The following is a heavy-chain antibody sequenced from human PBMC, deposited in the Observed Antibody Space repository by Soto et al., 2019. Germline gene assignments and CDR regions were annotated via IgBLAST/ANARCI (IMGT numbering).Heavy chain of an antibody. CDR2: IIPIFGTA. CDR1: GGTFSSYA. CDR3: ARNRRGGTIFGVVTRYYYYGMDV. J-gene: IGHJ6*02. D-gene: IGHD3-3*01. Sequence: QVQLVQSGAEVKKPGSSVKVSCKASGGTFSSYAISWVRQAPGQGLEWMGGIIPIFGTANYAQKFQGRVTITADESTSTAYMELSSLRSEDTAVYYCARNRRGGTIFGVVTRYYYYGMDVWGQETTVTVSS. V-gene: IGHV1-69*01.